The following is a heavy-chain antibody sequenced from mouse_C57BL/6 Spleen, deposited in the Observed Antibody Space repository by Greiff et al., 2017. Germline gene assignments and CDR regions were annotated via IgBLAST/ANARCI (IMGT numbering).Heavy chain of an antibody. V-gene: IGHV1-72*01. Sequence: QVQLQQPGAELVKPGASVKLSCKASGYTFTSYWMHWVKQRPGRGLEWIGRIDPNSGGTKYNEKFKSKATLTVDKPSSPAYMQRSSLTSEASAVYCGARELVHSYAMEDRGKGASVTVSS. D-gene: IGHD1-1*01. CDR2: IDPNSGGT. CDR1: GYTFTSYW. CDR3: ARELVHSYAMED. J-gene: IGHJ4*01.